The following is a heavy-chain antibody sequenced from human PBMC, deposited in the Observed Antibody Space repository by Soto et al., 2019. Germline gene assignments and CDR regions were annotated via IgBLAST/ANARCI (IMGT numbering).Heavy chain of an antibody. CDR2: ISAYNGNT. CDR1: GYTFTSYG. Sequence: GASVKVSCKASGYTFTSYGISWVRQAPGQGLEWMGWISAYNGNTNYAQKLQGRVTMTTDTSTSTAYMELRSLRSDDTAVYYCAGGWVAAAGTYNWFDPWGQGTLVTVSS. J-gene: IGHJ5*02. V-gene: IGHV1-18*01. D-gene: IGHD6-13*01. CDR3: AGGWVAAAGTYNWFDP.